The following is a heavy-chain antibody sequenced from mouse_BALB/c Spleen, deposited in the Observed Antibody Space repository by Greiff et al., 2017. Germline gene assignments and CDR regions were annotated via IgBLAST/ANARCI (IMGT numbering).Heavy chain of an antibody. Sequence: EVKVVESGGGLVKPGGSLKLSCAASGFTFSSYAMSWVRQTPEKRLEWVATISSGGSYTYYPDSVKGRFTISRDNAKNTLYLQMSSLRSEDTAMYYCARRGLRYAMDYWGQGTSVTVSS. CDR1: GFTFSSYA. J-gene: IGHJ4*01. CDR3: ARRGLRYAMDY. V-gene: IGHV5-9-3*01. CDR2: ISSGGSYT. D-gene: IGHD1-1*01.